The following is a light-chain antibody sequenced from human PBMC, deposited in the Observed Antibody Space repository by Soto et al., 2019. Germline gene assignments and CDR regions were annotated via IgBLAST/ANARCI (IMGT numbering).Light chain of an antibody. Sequence: DIQMTTSPSSLSASVGDRVTITCQASHDITSYLNWYQHKPGKAPKLLIYNASILEAGVRSRFSGSGSGIDFTFTIMGVQPEDVATYYCQKCDHLPIFGPGTTVDFK. CDR1: HDITSY. J-gene: IGKJ3*01. CDR2: NAS. CDR3: QKCDHLPI. V-gene: IGKV1-33*01.